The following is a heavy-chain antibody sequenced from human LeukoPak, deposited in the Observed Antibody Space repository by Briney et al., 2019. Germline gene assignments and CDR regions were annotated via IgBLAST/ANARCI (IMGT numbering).Heavy chain of an antibody. CDR1: GYRYTPYW. Sequence: PGESLKISCTSSGYRYTPYWIGWVRQMPGKGLEWMGLIYPGDSDTRYSPSFHGQVTISADKSISTAYLQWSSLKASDTAMYYCARQDYYDSSYYYLVWGQGTLVTVSS. V-gene: IGHV5-51*01. D-gene: IGHD3-22*01. J-gene: IGHJ4*02. CDR3: ARQDYYDSSYYYLV. CDR2: IYPGDSDT.